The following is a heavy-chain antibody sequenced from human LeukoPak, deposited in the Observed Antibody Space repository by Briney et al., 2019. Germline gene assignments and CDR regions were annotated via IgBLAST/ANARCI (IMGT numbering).Heavy chain of an antibody. CDR3: AKGPLIGWYYFDS. V-gene: IGHV3-23*01. Sequence: GGSLRLSCAASGFTFSSYAMGWVRQAPGKGLEWVSAISATGGSTFYADSVRGRFTISRDNSKNTLYLQMNSVRAEDTAVYYCAKGPLIGWYYFDSWGQGTLVTVSS. CDR2: ISATGGST. CDR1: GFTFSSYA. D-gene: IGHD2-15*01. J-gene: IGHJ4*02.